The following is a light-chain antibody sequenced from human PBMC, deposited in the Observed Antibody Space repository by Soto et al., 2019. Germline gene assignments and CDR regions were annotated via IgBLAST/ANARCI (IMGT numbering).Light chain of an antibody. J-gene: IGKJ5*01. CDR1: KSVSSSY. V-gene: IGKV3-20*01. Sequence: EIVLTQSPGTLSLSPGERATLSCRASKSVSSSYLASYQQKPRQPPSLLIYGASSRATGIPDSFSGSGSATDFTLPISRLQPQDFAAYYCQQYGSSLPITFGHGTRLEIK. CDR2: GAS. CDR3: QQYGSSLPIT.